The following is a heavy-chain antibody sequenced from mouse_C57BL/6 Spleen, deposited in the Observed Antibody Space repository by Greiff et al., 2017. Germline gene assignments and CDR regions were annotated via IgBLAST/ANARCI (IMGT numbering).Heavy chain of an antibody. Sequence: QVHVKQSGAELVRPGASVTLSCKASGYTFTDYEMHWVKQTPVHGLEWIGAIDPETGGTAYNQKFKGKAILTADKSSSTAYMELRSLTSEDSAVYYCTLYGSRFAYWGQGTLVTVSA. D-gene: IGHD1-1*01. CDR3: TLYGSRFAY. CDR2: IDPETGGT. CDR1: GYTFTDYE. J-gene: IGHJ3*01. V-gene: IGHV1-15*01.